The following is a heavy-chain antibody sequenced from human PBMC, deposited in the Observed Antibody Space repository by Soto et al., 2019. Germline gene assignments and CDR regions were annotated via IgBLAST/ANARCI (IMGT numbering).Heavy chain of an antibody. CDR3: AKGGDYGSGLFDP. Sequence: EVQLLESGGGLVQPGGSLRLSCAASGFTFSSYAMSWVRQAPGQGLEWVSAISGSGGSTYYADSVKGRFTISRDNSNNTLYLQRNSLRAEVTAVYYCAKGGDYGSGLFDPWGQGTLVTVSS. D-gene: IGHD3-10*01. CDR2: ISGSGGST. V-gene: IGHV3-23*01. J-gene: IGHJ5*02. CDR1: GFTFSSYA.